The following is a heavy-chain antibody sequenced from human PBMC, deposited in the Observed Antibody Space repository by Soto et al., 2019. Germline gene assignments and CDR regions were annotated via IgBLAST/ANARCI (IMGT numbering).Heavy chain of an antibody. CDR3: AGQYSNYYSGLDY. CDR2: IWYDGSNK. V-gene: IGHV3-33*01. J-gene: IGHJ4*02. CDR1: GFTFSSYG. Sequence: PGGSLRRSWAASGFTFSSYGMHWVREAPGKGLEWVAVIWYDGSNKYYADSVKGRFTISRDNSKNTLYLQMNSLRAEDTAVYYCAGQYSNYYSGLDYWGQGTLVTVSS. D-gene: IGHD4-4*01.